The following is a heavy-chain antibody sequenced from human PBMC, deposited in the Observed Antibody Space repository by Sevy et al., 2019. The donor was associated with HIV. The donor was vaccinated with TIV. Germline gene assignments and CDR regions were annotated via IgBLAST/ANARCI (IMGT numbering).Heavy chain of an antibody. CDR1: GFTLSTYW. Sequence: GESLKISCAASGFTLSTYWVHWVRQAPGKGLEWVAVIGYDGSNKYYADSVKGRFSISRDNSRNTLFLQMDSLRAEDTAVYYCARDPRMYGDYLLAYFDYWGQGTLVTVSS. V-gene: IGHV3-33*08. CDR3: ARDPRMYGDYLLAYFDY. D-gene: IGHD2-8*01. J-gene: IGHJ4*02. CDR2: IGYDGSNK.